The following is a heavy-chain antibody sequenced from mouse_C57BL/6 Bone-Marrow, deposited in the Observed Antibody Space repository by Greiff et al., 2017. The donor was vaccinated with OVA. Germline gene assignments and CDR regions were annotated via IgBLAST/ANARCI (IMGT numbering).Heavy chain of an antibody. V-gene: IGHV1-42*01. Sequence: EVQLQQSGPELVKPGASVKISCKASGYSFTGYYMNWVKQSPEKSLEWIGEINPSTGGTTYNQKFKAKATLTVDKSSSTAYMQLKSLTSEDSAVYYCARSRRYSFDYWGQGTTLTVAS. CDR1: GYSFTGYY. CDR3: ARSRRYSFDY. CDR2: INPSTGGT. J-gene: IGHJ2*01.